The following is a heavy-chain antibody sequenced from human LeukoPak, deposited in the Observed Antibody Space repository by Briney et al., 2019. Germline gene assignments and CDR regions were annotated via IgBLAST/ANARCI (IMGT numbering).Heavy chain of an antibody. CDR2: IFHSGST. J-gene: IGHJ4*02. D-gene: IGHD6-13*01. CDR3: ARSSSPAFFDY. Sequence: SETLSLTCTVSGDSITSGDYFWSWIRQPPGKGLEWIGFIFHSGSTYYNPPLKSRVTLSIDTSKNQFSLKLSSVTAADTAVYYCARSSSPAFFDYWGQGTLVTVSS. V-gene: IGHV4-30-4*01. CDR1: GDSITSGDYF.